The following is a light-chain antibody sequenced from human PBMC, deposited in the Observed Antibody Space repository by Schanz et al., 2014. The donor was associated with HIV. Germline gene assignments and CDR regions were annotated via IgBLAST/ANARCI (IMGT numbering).Light chain of an antibody. V-gene: IGLV2-14*02. CDR3: SSYTSSSPVV. CDR1: SNDVGTTNR. J-gene: IGLJ2*01. Sequence: QSALTQPASVSGSPGQSITISCTGTSNDVGTTNRVSWYQQHPDKAPKLMIYEVTRRPPGVSSRFSGSKSGNTASLTISGLQAEDEAVYYCSSYTSSSPVVFGGGTKLTVL. CDR2: EVT.